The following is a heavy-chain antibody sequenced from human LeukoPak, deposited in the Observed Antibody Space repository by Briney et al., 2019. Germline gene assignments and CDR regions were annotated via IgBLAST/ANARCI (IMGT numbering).Heavy chain of an antibody. J-gene: IGHJ4*02. V-gene: IGHV3-23*01. CDR2: ISGSGGST. Sequence: GGSLRLSCAASGFTFDDYAMHWVRQAPGKGLEWVSAISGSGGSTYYADSVKGRFTISRDNSKNTLYLQMNSLRAEDTAVYYCAKFGGYDFAMGYYFDYWGQGTLVTVSS. CDR3: AKFGGYDFAMGYYFDY. D-gene: IGHD5-12*01. CDR1: GFTFDDYA.